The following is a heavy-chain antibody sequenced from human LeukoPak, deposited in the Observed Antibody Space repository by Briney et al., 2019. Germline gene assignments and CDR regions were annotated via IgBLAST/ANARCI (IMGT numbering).Heavy chain of an antibody. V-gene: IGHV3-30*03. D-gene: IGHD2-2*01. CDR2: ISSDGSNK. CDR3: ASVLEFYCGSTSCNYYYGMDV. CDR1: GFTFTNYG. Sequence: PGGSLRLSCAASGFTFTNYGIHWVRLAPGKGLEWVAVISSDGSNKHYADSVKGRFTISRDNAKNSLYLQMNSLRAEDTAVYYCASVLEFYCGSTSCNYYYGMDVWGQGTTVTVSS. J-gene: IGHJ6*02.